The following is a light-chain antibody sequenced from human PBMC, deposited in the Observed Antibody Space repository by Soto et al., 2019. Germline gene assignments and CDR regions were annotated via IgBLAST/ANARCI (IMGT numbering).Light chain of an antibody. Sequence: QSALTQPASVSGSPGQSITISCTGTSSDVGGYNYVSWYQHHPGKAPKLMISQVTNRPSGVSNRFSGSKSGNTASLTISGLQAEDEADYYCSSITSSTAVVFGGGTKLTVL. CDR1: SSDVGGYNY. CDR2: QVT. V-gene: IGLV2-14*01. CDR3: SSITSSTAVV. J-gene: IGLJ2*01.